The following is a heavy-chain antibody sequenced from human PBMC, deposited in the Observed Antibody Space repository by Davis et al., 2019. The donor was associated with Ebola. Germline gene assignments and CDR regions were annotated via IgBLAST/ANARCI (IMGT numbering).Heavy chain of an antibody. CDR1: GFTFSSYW. D-gene: IGHD6-19*01. J-gene: IGHJ5*02. V-gene: IGHV3-7*03. Sequence: GESLKISCAASGFTFSSYWMSWVRQAPGKGLEWVANIKQDGSEKYYVDSVKGRFTISRDNSKNTLYLQMNSLRAEDTAVYYCAKGIIAVGGSGWFDPWGQGTLVTVSS. CDR3: AKGIIAVGGSGWFDP. CDR2: IKQDGSEK.